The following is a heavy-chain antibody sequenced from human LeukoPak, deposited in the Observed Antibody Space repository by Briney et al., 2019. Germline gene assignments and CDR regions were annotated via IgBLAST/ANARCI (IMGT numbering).Heavy chain of an antibody. CDR1: GFTFDDYA. D-gene: IGHD6-19*01. V-gene: IGHV3-9*01. CDR3: AKGRGFTVAGTPAS. J-gene: IGHJ4*02. CDR2: ISWNSGSI. Sequence: GGSLRLSCAASGFTFDDYAMHWVRQAPGKGLEWVSGISWNSGSIGYADSVKGRFTISRDNAKNSPYLQMNSLRAEDTALYYCAKGRGFTVAGTPASWGQGTLVTVSS.